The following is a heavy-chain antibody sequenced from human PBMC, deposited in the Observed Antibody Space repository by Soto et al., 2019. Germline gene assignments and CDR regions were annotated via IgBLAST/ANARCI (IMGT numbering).Heavy chain of an antibody. CDR2: IYHSGST. CDR1: GGSXSRGGYS. Sequence: SETLSLTCAVSGGSXSRGGYSWSWIRQPPGKGLEWIGYIYHSGSTYYNPSLKSRVTISVDRSKNQFSLKLSSVTAADTAVYYCARDRWTFGMDVWGQGTTVTAP. J-gene: IGHJ6*02. V-gene: IGHV4-30-2*01. D-gene: IGHD2-15*01. CDR3: ARDRWTFGMDV.